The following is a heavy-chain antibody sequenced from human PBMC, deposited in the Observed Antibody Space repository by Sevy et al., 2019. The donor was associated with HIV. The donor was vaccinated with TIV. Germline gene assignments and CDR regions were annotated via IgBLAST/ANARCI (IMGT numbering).Heavy chain of an antibody. Sequence: ASVKVSCKASGGTFSSYAISWVRQAPGQGLEWMGRIIPILGIANYAQKFQGRVTITADKSTSTAYMELSSLRSEDTAVYYCARAPSRGSSITIFGVAGFDPWGQGTLVTVSS. CDR2: IIPILGIA. J-gene: IGHJ5*02. D-gene: IGHD3-3*01. CDR3: ARAPSRGSSITIFGVAGFDP. CDR1: GGTFSSYA. V-gene: IGHV1-69*04.